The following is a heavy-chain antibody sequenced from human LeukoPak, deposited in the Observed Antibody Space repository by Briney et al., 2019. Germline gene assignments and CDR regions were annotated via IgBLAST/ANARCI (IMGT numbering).Heavy chain of an antibody. CDR2: MHYSGST. CDR1: GGSISSITYY. Sequence: SETLSLTCTVSGGSISSITYYWGWIRQPPGKGLEWIGSMHYSGSTYYNPSLRSRVTISVDTSKNQFSLKVTSVTAADTAVYYCARRMITSGLYDYWGQGTLVTVSS. CDR3: ARRMITSGLYDY. D-gene: IGHD2-2*01. J-gene: IGHJ4*02. V-gene: IGHV4-39*01.